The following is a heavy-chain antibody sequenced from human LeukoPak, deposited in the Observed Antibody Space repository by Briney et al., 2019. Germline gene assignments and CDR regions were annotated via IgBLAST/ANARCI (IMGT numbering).Heavy chain of an antibody. CDR3: ARPLGYDSGGYFDY. V-gene: IGHV1-69*02. D-gene: IGHD3-22*01. CDR1: GGTFSSYT. J-gene: IGHJ4*02. Sequence: SVKVSCKASGGTFSSYTISWVRQAPGQGLEWMGRIIPILGIANYAQKFQGRVTITADKSTSTAYMELSSLRSEDTAVYYCARPLGYDSGGYFDYWGQGTLVTVSS. CDR2: IIPILGIA.